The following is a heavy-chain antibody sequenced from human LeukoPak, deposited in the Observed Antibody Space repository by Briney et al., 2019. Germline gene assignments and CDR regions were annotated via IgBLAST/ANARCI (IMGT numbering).Heavy chain of an antibody. CDR2: IYYSGST. J-gene: IGHJ4*02. Sequence: PSETLSLTCTVSGGSISSSSYYWGWIRQPPGKGLEWIGSIYYSGSTYYNPSLKSRVTISVDTSKNQFSLKLSSVTAADTAVYYCARDQLAAAGTHFDYWGQGTLVTVSS. V-gene: IGHV4-39*02. CDR3: ARDQLAAAGTHFDY. D-gene: IGHD6-13*01. CDR1: GGSISSSSYY.